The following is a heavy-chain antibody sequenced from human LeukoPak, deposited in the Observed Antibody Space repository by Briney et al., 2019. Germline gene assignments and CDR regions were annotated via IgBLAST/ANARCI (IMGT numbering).Heavy chain of an antibody. J-gene: IGHJ4*02. CDR1: GFTFSSYT. CDR2: ITSNGGNT. V-gene: IGHV3-64D*06. CDR3: VIVRGYFDSSGSDY. D-gene: IGHD3-9*01. Sequence: GGSLRLSCSASGFTFSSYTIHWVRQAPGKGLEFVSAITSNGGNTYYADSVKGRFTISRDNSKNTVYLQMSSLRAEDTAVYYCVIVRGYFDSSGSDYWGQGTLVTVSS.